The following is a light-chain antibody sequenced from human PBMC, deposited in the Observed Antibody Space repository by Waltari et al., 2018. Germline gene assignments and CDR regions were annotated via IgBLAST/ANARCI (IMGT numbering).Light chain of an antibody. CDR3: QQYYSPPPLFT. CDR2: WAS. CDR1: QTVLDSSNNRNY. V-gene: IGKV4-1*01. Sequence: DIVMTQSPDSLAVSLGERATINCKSSQTVLDSSNNRNYLAWYQQKPGQPPKLLIYWASSRKSGVPDRLSGSGSGTDFTLTITSLQAEDVAVYYCQQYYSPPPLFTFGPGTKVDIK. J-gene: IGKJ3*01.